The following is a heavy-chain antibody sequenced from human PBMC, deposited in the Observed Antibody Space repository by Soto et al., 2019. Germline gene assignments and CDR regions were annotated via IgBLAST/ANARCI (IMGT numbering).Heavy chain of an antibody. Sequence: QVQLVQSGAEVKKPGSSVKVSCKASGGTFSSYTINWFRQAPGQGLAWVGRIIPVLGLRDYAQNFQGRVTITADKSTTTAYMELSSLSSEDTAVDYCARDLQLERRELHDAFDIWGQGTMVTVS. CDR1: GGTFSSYT. J-gene: IGHJ3*02. D-gene: IGHD1-1*01. CDR2: IIPVLGLR. CDR3: ARDLQLERRELHDAFDI. V-gene: IGHV1-69*08.